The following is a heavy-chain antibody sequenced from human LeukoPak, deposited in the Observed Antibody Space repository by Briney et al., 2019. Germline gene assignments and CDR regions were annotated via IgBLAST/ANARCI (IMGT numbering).Heavy chain of an antibody. V-gene: IGHV4-34*01. CDR1: GGSFSGYY. J-gene: IGHJ5*02. CDR2: INHSGST. Sequence: SETLSLTCAVYGGSFSGYYWSWIRQPPGKGLEWIGEINHSGSTNYNPSLKSRVTISVDTSKNQFSLKLSSVTAADTAVYYCASIIAAAGENWFDPWGQGTLVTVSS. CDR3: ASIIAAAGENWFDP. D-gene: IGHD6-13*01.